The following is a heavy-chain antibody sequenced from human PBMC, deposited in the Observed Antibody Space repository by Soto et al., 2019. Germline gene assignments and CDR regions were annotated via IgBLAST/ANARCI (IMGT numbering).Heavy chain of an antibody. D-gene: IGHD3-10*01. Sequence: QVQLQQWGAGLLKPSETLSLTCAVYGGSFSGYYWSWIRQPPGKGLEWIGEINHSGSTNYNPSLKSRVPISVDTSKNQFSLKLSSVTAADTAVYYCARAYGSGSYCDYWGQGTLVTVSS. V-gene: IGHV4-34*01. J-gene: IGHJ4*02. CDR2: INHSGST. CDR3: ARAYGSGSYCDY. CDR1: GGSFSGYY.